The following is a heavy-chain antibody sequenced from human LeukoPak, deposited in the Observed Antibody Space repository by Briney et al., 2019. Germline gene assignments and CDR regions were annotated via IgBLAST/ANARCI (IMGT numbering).Heavy chain of an antibody. CDR2: IRGSGGDI. CDR3: GKDPNGDYIGAFDF. CDR1: GLAFRSYA. V-gene: IGHV3-23*01. D-gene: IGHD4-17*01. Sequence: GGSLRLSCVATGLAFRSYAMTWVRQAPGKGLEWVSVIRGSGGDIRYADSVKGRFTISRDNSVNTLYLQMNSLRAEDTAVYYCGKDPNGDYIGAFDFWGQGTMVTVSS. J-gene: IGHJ3*01.